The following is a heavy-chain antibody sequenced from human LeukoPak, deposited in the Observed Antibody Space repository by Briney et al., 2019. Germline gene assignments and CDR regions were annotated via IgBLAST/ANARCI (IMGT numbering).Heavy chain of an antibody. V-gene: IGHV4-61*02. Sequence: SETLSLTCTVSGCSISSGSYYWSWIRQPAGKGLEWIGRIYTSGSTNYNPSLKSRVTISVDTSKNQFSLKLSSVTAADTAVYYCARESNRVRGVIRYFDYWGQGTLVTVSS. CDR3: ARESNRVRGVIRYFDY. J-gene: IGHJ4*02. CDR1: GCSISSGSYY. CDR2: IYTSGST. D-gene: IGHD3-10*01.